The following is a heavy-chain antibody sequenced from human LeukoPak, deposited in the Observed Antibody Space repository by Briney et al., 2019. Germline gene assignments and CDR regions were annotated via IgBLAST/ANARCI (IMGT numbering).Heavy chain of an antibody. D-gene: IGHD5-18*01. Sequence: ASVKVSCKASGYTFTAYYMHWVRQAPGQGLEWMGWINPNTGGTNYAQKLQGRVTMTTDTSTSTAYMELRSLRSDDTAVYYCARDLVGAMVTYYGMDVWGQGTTVTVSS. V-gene: IGHV1-2*02. CDR1: GYTFTAYY. CDR3: ARDLVGAMVTYYGMDV. J-gene: IGHJ6*02. CDR2: INPNTGGT.